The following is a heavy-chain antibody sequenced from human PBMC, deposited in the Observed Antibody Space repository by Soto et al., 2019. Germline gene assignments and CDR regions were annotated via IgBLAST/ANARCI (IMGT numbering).Heavy chain of an antibody. Sequence: EVQLVESGGGLVKPGGSLRISCAASGFTFSSYSMNWVRQAPGKGLEWVSSISSSSSYIYYADSVKGRFTISRDNAKNSLYLQMNSLRAEDTAVYYCAREQVDTAMVSDYWGQGTLVTVSS. V-gene: IGHV3-21*01. CDR2: ISSSSSYI. CDR3: AREQVDTAMVSDY. CDR1: GFTFSSYS. D-gene: IGHD5-18*01. J-gene: IGHJ4*02.